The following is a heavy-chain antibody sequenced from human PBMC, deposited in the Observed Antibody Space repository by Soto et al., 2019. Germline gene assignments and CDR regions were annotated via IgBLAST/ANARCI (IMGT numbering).Heavy chain of an antibody. D-gene: IGHD4-17*01. CDR1: GLAFSNSR. J-gene: IGHJ4*02. V-gene: IGHV1-18*01. CDR3: ASADYGDEDS. CDR2: IRVYNGDR. Sequence: QVQLVQSGAEVKKPGASVKVSCKASGLAFSNSRISWVRQAPGQGPEWMGWIRVYNGDRNYSWKFQGRLFMTTDTSTSTAYMELRSLRSDDTAVYFCASADYGDEDSWGQGTLVTVSS.